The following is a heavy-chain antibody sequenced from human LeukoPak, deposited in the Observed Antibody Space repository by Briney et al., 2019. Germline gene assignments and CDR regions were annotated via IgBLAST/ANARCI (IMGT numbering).Heavy chain of an antibody. CDR1: GFNFSNYA. V-gene: IGHV3-30*18. CDR3: AKDRSPEQWLVVNAFGI. Sequence: SGGSLRLSCAASGFNFSNYAMHWVRQAPGKGLEWVAVISYDGNYKKYGDSVKGRFTISRDNSKSTLSLQMNSLRPEDTAVYYCAKDRSPEQWLVVNAFGIWGQGTMVTASS. J-gene: IGHJ3*02. D-gene: IGHD6-19*01. CDR2: ISYDGNYK.